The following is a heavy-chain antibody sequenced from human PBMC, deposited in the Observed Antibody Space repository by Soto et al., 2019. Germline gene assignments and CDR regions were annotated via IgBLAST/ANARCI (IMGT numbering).Heavy chain of an antibody. J-gene: IGHJ4*02. CDR3: AKPSYDFWSGYYAAFDG. D-gene: IGHD3-3*01. CDR2: IWYDGSSK. Sequence: QVKLVESGGGVVQPGRSLRLSCAVSGFTFSSYGMHWVRQAPGKGLEWVALIWYDGSSKFYADSVKGRFTISRDNSKNTLSLEMSGLRAEDTAMYYCAKPSYDFWSGYYAAFDGWGPGTLVSVSS. CDR1: GFTFSSYG. V-gene: IGHV3-33*06.